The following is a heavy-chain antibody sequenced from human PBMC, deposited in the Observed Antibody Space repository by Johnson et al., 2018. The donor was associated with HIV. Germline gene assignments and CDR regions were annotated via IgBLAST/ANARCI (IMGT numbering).Heavy chain of an antibody. V-gene: IGHV3-30*14. CDR1: GFTFSSYA. J-gene: IGHJ3*02. D-gene: IGHD3-10*01. CDR3: ARGPLFYYSSGLWAFDI. Sequence: QVQLVESGGGVVQPGRSLRLSCAASGFTFSSYAMHWVRQAPGKGLEWVAVISYDGSNKYYADSVKGRFTISRDTAKNTLYLQMNNLRPEDTALYYCARGPLFYYSSGLWAFDIWGQGTMVTVSS. CDR2: ISYDGSNK.